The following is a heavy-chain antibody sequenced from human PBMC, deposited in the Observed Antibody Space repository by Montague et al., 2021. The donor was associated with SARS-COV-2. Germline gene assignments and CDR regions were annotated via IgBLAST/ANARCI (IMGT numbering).Heavy chain of an antibody. CDR1: GSISGYY. V-gene: IGHV4-4*07. CDR2: ISSSGGI. D-gene: IGHD5-12*01. J-gene: IGHJ4*02. CDR3: ARQYIGYNRRFDY. Sequence: SETLSLTCTVSGSISGYYWTWIRQSAGKGLEWIGRISSSGGIDYNTSLGSRVTMSLDTSKIQLSLKLSSVTAADTAVYYCARQYIGYNRRFDYWGQGALVTVSP.